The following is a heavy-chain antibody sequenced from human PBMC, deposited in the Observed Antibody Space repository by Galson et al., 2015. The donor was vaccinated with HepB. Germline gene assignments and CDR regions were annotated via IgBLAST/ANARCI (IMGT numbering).Heavy chain of an antibody. CDR2: IRSKDYGGTT. V-gene: IGHV3-49*03. J-gene: IGHJ4*02. CDR3: ARDFWSGYYKGAY. Sequence: SLRLSCAASGFTFGDYAMNWFRQTPGKGLEWVGFIRSKDYGGTTEYAASVKGRFTISRDDSKSIAYLQMNRLKTEDTAVYYCARDFWSGYYKGAYWGQGTLVTVSS. D-gene: IGHD3-3*01. CDR1: GFTFGDYA.